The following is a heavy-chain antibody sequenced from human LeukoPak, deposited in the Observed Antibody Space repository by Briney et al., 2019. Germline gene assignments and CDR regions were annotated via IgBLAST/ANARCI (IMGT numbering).Heavy chain of an antibody. D-gene: IGHD3/OR15-3a*01. CDR2: INVDGSIR. CDR3: ARGKDFWTGYPIYWYFDL. V-gene: IGHV3-74*01. J-gene: IGHJ2*01. CDR1: GYTFNSYW. Sequence: GGSLRLSCAASGYTFNSYWIHWVRQAPGKGLVWVSRINVDGSIRDYADSVKGRFTISRDNAKNTLYLQMNSLRGEDSAVYYCARGKDFWTGYPIYWYFDLWGRGTLVTVSS.